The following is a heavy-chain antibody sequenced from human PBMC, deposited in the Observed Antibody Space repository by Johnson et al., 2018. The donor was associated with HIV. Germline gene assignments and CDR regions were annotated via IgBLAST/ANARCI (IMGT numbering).Heavy chain of an antibody. CDR3: ARDSYDISGQQHDAFDI. D-gene: IGHD3-22*01. Sequence: QVQLVESGGGVVQPGRSLRLSCAASGFTFNDYYMSWIRQAPGQGLEWVSYISNSGSSVYYATSVKGRFTLSRDNAKNSLYLQMNSLRAEDTAVYYCARDSYDISGQQHDAFDIWGQGTRVTVSS. CDR1: GFTFNDYY. J-gene: IGHJ3*02. V-gene: IGHV3-11*04. CDR2: ISNSGSSV.